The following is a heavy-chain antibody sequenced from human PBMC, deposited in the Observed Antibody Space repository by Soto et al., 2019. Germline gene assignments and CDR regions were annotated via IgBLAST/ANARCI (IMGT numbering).Heavy chain of an antibody. V-gene: IGHV5-10-1*01. CDR1: GDSFTSYW. Sequence: GESLKISCQGSGDSFTSYWISWVRQMPGKGLEWMGRIDPSDSYTNYSPSFQGHVTISADTSISTAYLQWGSLKASDSAIYYWARHFGYCNEPSFYHGVSFAPWGQGTLFTVPS. D-gene: IGHD2-15*01. J-gene: IGHJ5*01. CDR3: ARHFGYCNEPSFYHGVSFAP. CDR2: IDPSDSYT.